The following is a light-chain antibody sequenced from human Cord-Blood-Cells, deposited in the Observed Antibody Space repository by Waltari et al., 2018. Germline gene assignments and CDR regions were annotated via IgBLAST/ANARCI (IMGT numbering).Light chain of an antibody. CDR3: QQYNNLLWT. J-gene: IGKJ1*01. Sequence: ELVMTQSPPTLSVSPGERATLSCRASQRVSSNLAWYQQKPGQAPRLLIYGASNRATGIPARFSGSGSGTEFTLTISSLQSEDFAVYYCQQYNNLLWTFGQGTKVEIK. CDR1: QRVSSN. V-gene: IGKV3-15*01. CDR2: GAS.